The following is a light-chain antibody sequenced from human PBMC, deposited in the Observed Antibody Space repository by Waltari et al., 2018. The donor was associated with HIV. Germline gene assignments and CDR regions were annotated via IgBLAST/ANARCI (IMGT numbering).Light chain of an antibody. V-gene: IGLV1-40*01. CDR2: GNN. J-gene: IGLJ2*01. CDR1: GSNIRAGSA. Sequence: QSVLTQPPSVSGAPGQRVTISCTGSGSNIRAGSAVHWYQQLPGTAPKILIYGNNNRPSGVPDRFSGSKSDTSASLAITGLQAEDEADYYCQSFDRSLSAWVFGGGTKLTVL. CDR3: QSFDRSLSAWV.